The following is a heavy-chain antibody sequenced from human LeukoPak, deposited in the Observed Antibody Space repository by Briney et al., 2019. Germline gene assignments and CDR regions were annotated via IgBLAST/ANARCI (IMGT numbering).Heavy chain of an antibody. CDR2: IRYDGSNK. J-gene: IGHJ4*02. V-gene: IGHV3-30*02. CDR3: AKEVGDFWSGPDY. Sequence: PGRSLRLSCAASGFTFSSYGMHWVRQAPGKGLEWVAFIRYDGSNKYYADSVKGRFTISRDNSKNTLYLQMNSLRAEGTAVYYCAKEVGDFWSGPDYWGQGTLVTVSS. CDR1: GFTFSSYG. D-gene: IGHD3-3*01.